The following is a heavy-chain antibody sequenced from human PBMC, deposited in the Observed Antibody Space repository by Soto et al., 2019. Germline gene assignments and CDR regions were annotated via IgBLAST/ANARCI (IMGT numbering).Heavy chain of an antibody. CDR3: ARGYGDYVPFFDY. CDR1: GGSISSYY. V-gene: IGHV4-59*01. D-gene: IGHD4-17*01. J-gene: IGHJ4*02. Sequence: SETLSLTCTVSGGSISSYYWSWIRQPPGKGLEWIGYIYYSGSTNYNPSLKSRVTISVDTSKNQFSLKLSSVTAADTAVYYCARGYGDYVPFFDYWGQGTLVTVSS. CDR2: IYYSGST.